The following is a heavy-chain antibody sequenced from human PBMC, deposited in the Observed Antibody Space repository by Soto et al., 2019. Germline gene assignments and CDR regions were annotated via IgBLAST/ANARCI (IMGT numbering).Heavy chain of an antibody. V-gene: IGHV5-51*01. CDR1: GYSFISYW. D-gene: IGHD6-19*01. CDR3: AKAHISGWPDAFDI. CDR2: IYPRDSDT. J-gene: IGHJ3*02. Sequence: GESLKISCKGYGYSFISYWIGWVRQMPGKGLEWMGIIYPRDSDTRYSPSFQGQVTVSADKSISTAYLQWSSLKASDTAMYYCAKAHISGWPDAFDIWGQGTMVTVSS.